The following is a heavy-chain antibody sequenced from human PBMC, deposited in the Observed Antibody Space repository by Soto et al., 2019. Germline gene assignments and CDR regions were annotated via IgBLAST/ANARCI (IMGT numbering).Heavy chain of an antibody. Sequence: SETLSLTCTVSGGSISNGGYYWTWIRQLPGKGLEWIGYVYYRGGAYYTPSLQSRVTISLDTSKTQFSMRLKSVTAADTAVYYCARGILDYYDSSGYPTHFDYWGQGTLVTVSS. V-gene: IGHV4-31*03. CDR1: GGSISNGGYY. CDR2: VYYRGGA. D-gene: IGHD3-22*01. CDR3: ARGILDYYDSSGYPTHFDY. J-gene: IGHJ4*02.